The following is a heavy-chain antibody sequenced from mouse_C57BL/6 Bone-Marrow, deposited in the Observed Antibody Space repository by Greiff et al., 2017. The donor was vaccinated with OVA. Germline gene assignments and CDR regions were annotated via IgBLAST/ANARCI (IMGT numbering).Heavy chain of an antibody. CDR3: VGHHYYYIYFDD. CDR1: GFSFNTYA. J-gene: IGHJ2*01. Sequence: EVKLMESGGGLVQPKGSLKLSCAASGFSFNTYAMNWVRQAPGKGLEWVARIRSKSNNYATYYADSVKDRFTISRDDSESMLYLQMNNFKTEDTAMYYCVGHHYYYIYFDDWGQGTTLTVSS. D-gene: IGHD1-1*01. CDR2: IRSKSNNYAT. V-gene: IGHV10-1*01.